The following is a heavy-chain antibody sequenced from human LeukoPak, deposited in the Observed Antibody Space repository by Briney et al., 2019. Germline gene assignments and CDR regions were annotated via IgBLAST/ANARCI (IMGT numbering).Heavy chain of an antibody. V-gene: IGHV1-69*04. D-gene: IGHD3-22*01. CDR1: GGTFSSYA. J-gene: IGHJ3*02. CDR3: ARASRGGSSGYYYGLDAFDI. Sequence: SVKVSCKASGGTFSSYAISWVRQAPGQGLEWMGRIIPILGIANYAQKFQGRVTITADKSTGTAYMELSSLRSEDTAVYYCARASRGGSSGYYYGLDAFDIWGQGTMVTVSS. CDR2: IIPILGIA.